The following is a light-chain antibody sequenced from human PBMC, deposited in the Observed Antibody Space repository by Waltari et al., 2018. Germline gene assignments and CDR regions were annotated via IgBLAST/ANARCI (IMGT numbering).Light chain of an antibody. CDR3: QQSYRAPQT. CDR2: AAS. V-gene: IGKV1-39*01. J-gene: IGKJ4*01. CDR1: QSISTA. Sequence: DIQMTQSPSSLSASVGDRVTITCRASQSISTALSWYLQKPGKAPKLLIYAASSLETGVPSRFSGSGSGTDFTLTISSLQPEDFATYYCQQSYRAPQTFGGGTKVDMK.